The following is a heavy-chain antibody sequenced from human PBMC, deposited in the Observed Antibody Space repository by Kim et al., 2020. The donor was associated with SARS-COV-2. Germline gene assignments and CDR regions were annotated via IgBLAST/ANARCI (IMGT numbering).Heavy chain of an antibody. V-gene: IGHV3-11*03. CDR2: ISSSGPYT. CDR3: ATVHFSTINN. CDR1: GLNFNIQY. D-gene: IGHD3-3*02. J-gene: IGHJ4*02. Sequence: GGSLRLSCAASGLNFNIQYMTWVRQAPGKGLECLSYISSSGPYTNFADSVGGRFTISRDNAKNSLFLQMNSLGADDTAIYYCATVHFSTINNWGQGTLVTVSS.